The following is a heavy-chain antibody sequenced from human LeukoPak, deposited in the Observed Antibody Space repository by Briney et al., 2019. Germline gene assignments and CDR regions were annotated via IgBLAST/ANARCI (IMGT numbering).Heavy chain of an antibody. CDR2: INHSGST. Sequence: SETLSLTCAVYGGSFSGYYWSRIRQPPGKGLEWIGEINHSGSTNYNPSLKSRVTISVDTSKNQFSLKLSSVTAADTAVYYCARGYCSGGSCYQRRGYYYYYMDVWGKGTTVTVSS. CDR1: GGSFSGYY. CDR3: ARGYCSGGSCYQRRGYYYYYMDV. J-gene: IGHJ6*03. V-gene: IGHV4-34*01. D-gene: IGHD2-15*01.